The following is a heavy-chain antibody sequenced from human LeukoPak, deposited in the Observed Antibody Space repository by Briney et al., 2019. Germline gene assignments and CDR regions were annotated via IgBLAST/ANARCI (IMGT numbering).Heavy chain of an antibody. D-gene: IGHD1-7*01. CDR3: ARVSRSITGTMNYYYYMDV. Sequence: GASVKVSCKASGYTFTSYYMHWVRQAPGQGLEWMGIINPSGGSTSYAQKFQGRVTMTRDMSTSTVYMELSSLRSEDTAVYYCARVSRSITGTMNYYYYMDVWGKGTTVTVSS. V-gene: IGHV1-46*01. CDR1: GYTFTSYY. J-gene: IGHJ6*03. CDR2: INPSGGST.